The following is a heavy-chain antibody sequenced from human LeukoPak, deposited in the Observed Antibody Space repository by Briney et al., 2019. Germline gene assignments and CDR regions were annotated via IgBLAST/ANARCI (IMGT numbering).Heavy chain of an antibody. CDR1: GFTFSSYA. Sequence: GGSLRLSCAASGFTFSSYAMSWVRQAPGKGLEWVSAISGSGGGTYYADSVKGRFTISRDNSKNTLYLQMNSLRAEDTAVYYCAKDPYYYYGMDVWGQGTTVTVSS. V-gene: IGHV3-23*01. J-gene: IGHJ6*02. CDR2: ISGSGGGT. CDR3: AKDPYYYYGMDV.